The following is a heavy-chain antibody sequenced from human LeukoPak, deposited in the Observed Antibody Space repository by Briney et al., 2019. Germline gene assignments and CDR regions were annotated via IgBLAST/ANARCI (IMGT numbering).Heavy chain of an antibody. J-gene: IGHJ4*02. D-gene: IGHD3-22*01. CDR1: GYTFNDYY. CDR3: ARDLKGSNPNYYDSSGNPRD. Sequence: GASVKVSCKASGYTFNDYYMHWVRQAPGQGLEWMGWINPNSGGTNYAQKFQGRVTMTRDTSISTAYMELSRLRSDDTAVYYCARDLKGSNPNYYDSSGNPRDWGQGTLVTVSS. CDR2: INPNSGGT. V-gene: IGHV1-2*02.